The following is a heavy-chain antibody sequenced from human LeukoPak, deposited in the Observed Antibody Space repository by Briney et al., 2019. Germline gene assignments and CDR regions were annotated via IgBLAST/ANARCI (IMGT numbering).Heavy chain of an antibody. CDR1: GGTFSSYA. V-gene: IGHV1-69*13. Sequence: SVKVSCKASGGTFSSYAISWVRQAPGQGLEWMGGIIPIFGTANYAQKFQGRVTITADESTSTAYMELSSLRSEGTAVYYCASKATYYYDSSGYYSLDYWGQGTLVTVSS. CDR3: ASKATYYYDSSGYYSLDY. CDR2: IIPIFGTA. J-gene: IGHJ4*02. D-gene: IGHD3-22*01.